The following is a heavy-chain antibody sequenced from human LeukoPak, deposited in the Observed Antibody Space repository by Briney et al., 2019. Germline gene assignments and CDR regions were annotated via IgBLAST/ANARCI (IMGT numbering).Heavy chain of an antibody. Sequence: GGSLRVSCAASGFSFSSYSMNWVRQAPGKRLEWVSSISSSSSYIYYADSVKGRFTISRDNAKNSLYLQMNSLRAEDTAVYYCARGIRYFDWYFDYWGQGTLVTVSS. J-gene: IGHJ4*02. V-gene: IGHV3-21*01. CDR1: GFSFSSYS. D-gene: IGHD3-9*01. CDR2: ISSSSSYI. CDR3: ARGIRYFDWYFDY.